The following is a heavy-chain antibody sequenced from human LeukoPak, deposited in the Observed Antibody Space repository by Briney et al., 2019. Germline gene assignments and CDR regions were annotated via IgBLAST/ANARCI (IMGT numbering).Heavy chain of an antibody. CDR3: ARRIRVEWISGWHFDY. D-gene: IGHD6-19*01. CDR2: ISSSSSYI. J-gene: IGHJ4*02. CDR1: GFTFRSYS. V-gene: IGHV3-21*01. Sequence: GGSLRLSCAAPGFTFRSYSMNWVRQAPGKGLEWVSSISSSSSYIYYADSVKGRFTISRDNAKNSLYLQMNSLRAEDTAVYYCARRIRVEWISGWHFDYWGQGTLVTVSS.